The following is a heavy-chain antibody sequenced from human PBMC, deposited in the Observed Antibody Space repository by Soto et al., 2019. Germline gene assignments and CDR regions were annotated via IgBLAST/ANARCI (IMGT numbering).Heavy chain of an antibody. J-gene: IGHJ4*02. V-gene: IGHV4-31*03. CDR3: ARAPMVRGVSFDY. D-gene: IGHD3-10*01. Sequence: SETLSLTCTVSGGSISTGGYYWSWIRQHPGKGLEWIGYIYYSGSTYYNPSLKSRVTISVDTSKNQFSLKLSSVTAADTAVYYCARAPMVRGVSFDYWGQGILVTVPS. CDR1: GGSISTGGYY. CDR2: IYYSGST.